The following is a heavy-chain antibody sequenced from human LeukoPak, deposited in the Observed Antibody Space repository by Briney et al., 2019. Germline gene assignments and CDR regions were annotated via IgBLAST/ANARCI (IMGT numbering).Heavy chain of an antibody. J-gene: IGHJ5*02. Sequence: ASVKVSCKASGYTFTSYYMHWVRQAPGQGLEWMGIINPSGGSTSYAQKFQGRITITRDTSASTVYMELSSLTSEDTAVYYCARGPPSALLYCNGRNCYSGLFDPWGQGTLVTVSS. V-gene: IGHV1-46*01. CDR1: GYTFTSYY. CDR2: INPSGGST. D-gene: IGHD2-15*01. CDR3: ARGPPSALLYCNGRNCYSGLFDP.